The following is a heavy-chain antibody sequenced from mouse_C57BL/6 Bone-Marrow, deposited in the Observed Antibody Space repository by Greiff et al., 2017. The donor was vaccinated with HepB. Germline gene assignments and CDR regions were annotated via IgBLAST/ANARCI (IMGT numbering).Heavy chain of an antibody. Sequence: EVQLQQSGAELVRPGASVKLSCTASGFNIKDDYMNWVKQRPEQGLEWIGWIDPENGDTEYASKFQGKATITADTSSNTAYLQLSSLTSEDTAVYYCTTGWLDAYWGQGTLVTVSA. J-gene: IGHJ3*01. V-gene: IGHV14-4*01. CDR3: TTGWLDAY. CDR2: IDPENGDT. D-gene: IGHD2-3*01. CDR1: GFNIKDDY.